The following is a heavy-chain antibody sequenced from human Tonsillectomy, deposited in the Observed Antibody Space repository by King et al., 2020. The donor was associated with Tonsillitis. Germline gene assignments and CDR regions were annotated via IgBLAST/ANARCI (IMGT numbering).Heavy chain of an antibody. CDR1: GFTFSDYY. V-gene: IGHV3-11*05. Sequence: VQLVQSGGGLVKPGGSLRLSCAASGFTFSDYYMSWIRQAPGKGLEWVSYISLSSSYTNYADSVKGRFTISRDNARNSLYLQMNSLRAEDTAVYYCARGYWSGGSCYPGGYYYMDVWGKGTTVTVSS. J-gene: IGHJ6*03. CDR2: ISLSSSYT. D-gene: IGHD2-15*01. CDR3: ARGYWSGGSCYPGGYYYMDV.